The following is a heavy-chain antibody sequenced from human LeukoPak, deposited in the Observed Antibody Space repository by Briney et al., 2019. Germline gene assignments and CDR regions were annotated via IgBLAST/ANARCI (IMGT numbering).Heavy chain of an antibody. V-gene: IGHV4-34*01. CDR2: FNHSGST. J-gene: IGHJ6*02. Sequence: KTSETLSLTCAVYGGSFSGYYWSWIRQPPGKGLEWIGEFNHSGSTNYNPSLKSRVTISVDTSKNQFSLKLSSVTAADTAVYYCARAYYYDSNGQEGYYYYGMDVWGQGTTVTVSS. D-gene: IGHD3-22*01. CDR1: GGSFSGYY. CDR3: ARAYYYDSNGQEGYYYYGMDV.